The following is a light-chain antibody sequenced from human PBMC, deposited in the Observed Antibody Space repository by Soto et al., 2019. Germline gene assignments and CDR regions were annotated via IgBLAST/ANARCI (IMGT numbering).Light chain of an antibody. CDR2: DAS. V-gene: IGKV3-20*01. CDR1: QSVRSNY. Sequence: IVLTQSPGTLSLSPGERATLSCRASQSVRSNYLAWYQQKPGQAPRLLISDASSRATGIPDRFSGSGSGTDFTLAISRLEPEDFALYYCHQYASSNHSFGQGTKLEIK. J-gene: IGKJ2*01. CDR3: HQYASSNHS.